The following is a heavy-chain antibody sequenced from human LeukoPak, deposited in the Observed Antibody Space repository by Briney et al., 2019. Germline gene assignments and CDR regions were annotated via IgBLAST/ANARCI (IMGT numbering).Heavy chain of an antibody. CDR2: ISGSGGNT. V-gene: IGHV3-23*01. J-gene: IGHJ4*02. D-gene: IGHD4-17*01. CDR1: GFTFSSYV. CDR3: AARELMTTVLN. Sequence: GGSLRLSCAASGFTFSSYVMSWVRQAPGKGLEWVSTISGSGGNTYYADSVKGRFTISRDNAKNSLYLQMNSLRAEDSAVYYCAARELMTTVLNWGQGTLVTVSS.